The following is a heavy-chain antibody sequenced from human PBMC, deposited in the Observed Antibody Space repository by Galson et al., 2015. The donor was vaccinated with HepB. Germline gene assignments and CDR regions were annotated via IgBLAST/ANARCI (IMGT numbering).Heavy chain of an antibody. CDR2: IYHTGSA. CDR1: GASINSRNW. J-gene: IGHJ5*02. Sequence: LSLTGTVSGASINSRNWWTWVRQPPGKGLEWIAEIYHTGSANYNPSVKSLVTISVDSSKNRFSLDLNSVTAADTAVYYCASLGYCSGEHDCYSTSWGQGTLVTVSS. V-gene: IGHV4-4*02. D-gene: IGHD2-15*01. CDR3: ASLGYCSGEHDCYSTS.